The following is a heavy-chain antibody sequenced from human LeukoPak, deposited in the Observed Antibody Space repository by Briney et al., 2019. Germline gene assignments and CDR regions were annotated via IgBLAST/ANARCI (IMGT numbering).Heavy chain of an antibody. Sequence: GGSLRLSCAASGFTFSSYSMNWVRQAPGKGLEWVSSISSSSSYIYYADSVKGRVTISRDNAKNSLYLQMNSLRAEDTAVYYCATEYYYDSSGYYYDYYYMDVWGKGTTVTVSS. D-gene: IGHD3-22*01. CDR2: ISSSSSYI. CDR1: GFTFSSYS. V-gene: IGHV3-21*01. CDR3: ATEYYYDSSGYYYDYYYMDV. J-gene: IGHJ6*03.